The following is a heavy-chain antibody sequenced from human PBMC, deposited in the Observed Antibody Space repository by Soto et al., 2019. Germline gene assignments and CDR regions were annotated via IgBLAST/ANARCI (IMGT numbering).Heavy chain of an antibody. CDR1: GXSYSISTYS. CDR3: AGMPYTSGLRFDP. CDR2: IYQSGVT. J-gene: IGHJ5*02. Sequence: TLSVPCNLSGXSYSISTYSWSWIRQPQGKALQWIGFIYQSGVTSYNPSLASRVSISLDRSNNQCSLKLKSVTAADTDVYFCAGMPYTSGLRFDPWGPGKLVTVSS. D-gene: IGHD6-19*01. V-gene: IGHV4-30-2*01.